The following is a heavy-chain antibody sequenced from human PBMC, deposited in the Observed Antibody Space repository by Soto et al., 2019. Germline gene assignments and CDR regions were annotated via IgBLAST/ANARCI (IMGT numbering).Heavy chain of an antibody. CDR3: ARGNGSSWYSETYYYGMAV. Sequence: SETLSLTCTVSGGSISSYYWSWIRQPPGKGLEWIGYIYYSGSTNYNPSLKSRVTISVDTSKNQFSLKLSSVTAADTAVYYCARGNGSSWYSETYYYGMAVWGQGTTVTVS. V-gene: IGHV4-59*01. CDR2: IYYSGST. J-gene: IGHJ6*02. D-gene: IGHD6-13*01. CDR1: GGSISSYY.